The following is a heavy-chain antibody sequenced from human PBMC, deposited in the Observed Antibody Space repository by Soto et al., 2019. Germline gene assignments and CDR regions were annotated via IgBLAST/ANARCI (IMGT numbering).Heavy chain of an antibody. CDR1: GFTFDDYA. CDR3: AKDRKVAGPGEEIDY. Sequence: GGSLRLSCAASGFTFDDYAMHWVRQAPGKGLEWVSGISWNSGSIGYADSVKGRFTISRDNAKNSLYLQMNSLRAEDTALYYCAKDRKVAGPGEEIDYWGQGTLVTVSS. J-gene: IGHJ4*02. D-gene: IGHD6-19*01. CDR2: ISWNSGSI. V-gene: IGHV3-9*01.